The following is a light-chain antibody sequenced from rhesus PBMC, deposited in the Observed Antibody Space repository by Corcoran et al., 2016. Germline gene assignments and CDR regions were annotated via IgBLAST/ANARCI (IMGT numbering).Light chain of an antibody. J-gene: IGKJ4*01. CDR1: QGISGY. Sequence: DIQLTQSPSSLSASVGDRVTITCRASQGISGYLAWYQRKSRKAPKLLNYDASTLQRGVPSRFGGSGSGTEFPLTVSSLQPEDSATYYCQQRNSYPLTFGGGTKVEIK. V-gene: IGKV1-38*01. CDR2: DAS. CDR3: QQRNSYPLT.